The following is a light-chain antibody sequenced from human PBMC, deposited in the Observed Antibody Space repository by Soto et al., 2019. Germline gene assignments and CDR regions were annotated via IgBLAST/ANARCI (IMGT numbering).Light chain of an antibody. CDR1: QPVNTR. V-gene: IGKV3-11*01. CDR3: HQRQSWPRT. J-gene: IGKJ1*01. Sequence: TVVTQSPATLSSSPFDRVTLSCMSSQPVNTRLAWYQHKPGQAPRLLIYLTSNRAAGIPARFSGSGSGTDFTLTISDVEPEDFAVYYCHQRQSWPRTFGQGTKVDIK. CDR2: LTS.